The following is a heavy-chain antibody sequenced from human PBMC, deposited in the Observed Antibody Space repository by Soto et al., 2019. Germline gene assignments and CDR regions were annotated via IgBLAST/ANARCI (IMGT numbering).Heavy chain of an antibody. Sequence: QVQLQESGPGLVKPSQTLSLTCTVSGGSISSGGYYWSWIRQHPGKGLEGIVYMYYSGSSYYNPTHKSRVTISVDTSKIQFALKLSSVTAADTAVYYCARSVKDYYASSGYYFDYRGQGTLVTVSS. CDR1: GGSISSGGYY. CDR2: MYYSGSS. J-gene: IGHJ4*02. V-gene: IGHV4-31*03. CDR3: ARSVKDYYASSGYYFDY. D-gene: IGHD3-22*01.